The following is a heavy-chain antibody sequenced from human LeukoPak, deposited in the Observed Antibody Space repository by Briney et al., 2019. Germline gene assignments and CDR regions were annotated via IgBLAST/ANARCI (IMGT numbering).Heavy chain of an antibody. D-gene: IGHD3-10*01. CDR3: ATEADGSLTV. Sequence: ASVKVSCKVSGNTLTELSMHWVRQVPGKGLEWMGGFDPEHGETIYAQKLQGRVTMTEDTSTDTAYMELSTLKSEDTAVYYCATEADGSLTVWGKGTMVTVSS. CDR2: FDPEHGET. CDR1: GNTLTELS. J-gene: IGHJ6*04. V-gene: IGHV1-24*01.